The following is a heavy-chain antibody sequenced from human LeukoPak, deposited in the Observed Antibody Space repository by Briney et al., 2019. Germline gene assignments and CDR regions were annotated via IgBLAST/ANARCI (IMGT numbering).Heavy chain of an antibody. CDR2: NHYSGRT. V-gene: IGHV4-39*01. J-gene: IGHJ4*02. CDR3: ARGTGYSSSWYQTQSAGGAFCDY. D-gene: IGHD6-13*01. Sequence: SQTLSLICTVSGGSNSSSSYYWGWIRQTPGKGLERNGSNHYSGRTYSNPSVKSRVTLCVDQSQSLLSLKLSSVTAADTAVYYCARGTGYSSSWYQTQSAGGAFCDYWGQGTLVTVSS. CDR1: GGSNSSSSYY.